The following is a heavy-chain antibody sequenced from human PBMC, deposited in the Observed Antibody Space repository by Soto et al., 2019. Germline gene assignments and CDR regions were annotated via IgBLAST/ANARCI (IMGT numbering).Heavy chain of an antibody. Sequence: SWEDRGEGIASSSLWSLHQAKRQGLEWMGWISAYNGNTNYAQKLQGRVTMTTDTSTSTAYMELRSLRSDDTAVYYCARVGGDDGDYYFYGMAVLGHSTTVTVSS. J-gene: IGHJ6*01. CDR1: GEGIASSS. CDR3: ARVGGDDGDYYFYGMAV. CDR2: ISAYNGNT. V-gene: IGHV1-18*01. D-gene: IGHD4-17*01.